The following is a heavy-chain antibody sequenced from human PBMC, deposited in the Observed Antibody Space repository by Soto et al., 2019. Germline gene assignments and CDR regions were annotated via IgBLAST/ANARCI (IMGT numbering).Heavy chain of an antibody. J-gene: IGHJ4*02. Sequence: LRLSCAASGFTFRTYAMSWVRQAPGKGLEWVSSISGSGGATYYADSVKGRFTISRDNSKNTLYLQMNSLKAEDTAVYYCAKTEGGLRLGELSLYQDWGQGTLVTVSS. D-gene: IGHD3-16*02. CDR1: GFTFRTYA. CDR2: ISGSGGAT. V-gene: IGHV3-23*01. CDR3: AKTEGGLRLGELSLYQD.